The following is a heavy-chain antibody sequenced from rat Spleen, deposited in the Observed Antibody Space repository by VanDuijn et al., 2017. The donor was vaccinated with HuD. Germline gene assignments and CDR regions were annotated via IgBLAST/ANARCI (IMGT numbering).Heavy chain of an antibody. V-gene: IGHV5-17*01. D-gene: IGHD1-9*01. CDR3: ARPTTGIPFNY. CDR1: GFTFSDYT. CDR2: ILYDGSNT. Sequence: EVQLVESGGGLVQPGRSLKLSCAVSGFTFSDYTMAWVRQAPKKGLEWVAAILYDGSNTYYRDSVKGRFTVSRDNAKSTLYLQMDSLRSEDTAIYYCARPTTGIPFNYWGQGVMVTVSS. J-gene: IGHJ2*01.